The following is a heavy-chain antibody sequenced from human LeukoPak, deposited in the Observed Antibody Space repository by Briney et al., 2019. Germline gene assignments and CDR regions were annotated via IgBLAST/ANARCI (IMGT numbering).Heavy chain of an antibody. D-gene: IGHD3-22*01. CDR3: ARVDDSSGYYSYFDY. CDR2: ISSSGSTI. CDR1: GFTFSSYE. Sequence: PGGSLRLSCAASGFTFSSYEMNWVRQAPGKGLEWASYISSSGSTIYDADSVKGRFTISRDNAKNSLYLQMNSLRAEDTAVYYCARVDDSSGYYSYFDYWGQGTLVTVSS. J-gene: IGHJ4*02. V-gene: IGHV3-48*03.